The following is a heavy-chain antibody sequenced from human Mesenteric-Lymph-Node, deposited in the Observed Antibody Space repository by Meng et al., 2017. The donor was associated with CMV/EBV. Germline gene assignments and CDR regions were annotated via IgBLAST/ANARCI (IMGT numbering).Heavy chain of an antibody. CDR3: AVHYYGPGPYVYYYSAMDV. Sequence: SETLSLTCSVSGGSINSRNYYWGWVRQPPGKGLEWIGNIYYNGNSYYNPSLKSRVTISADTSKSQFSLRLSSVTAADTAVYYCAVHYYGPGPYVYYYSAMDVWGQGTTVTVSS. J-gene: IGHJ6*02. CDR1: GGSINSRNYY. D-gene: IGHD3-10*01. CDR2: IYYNGNS. V-gene: IGHV4-39*01.